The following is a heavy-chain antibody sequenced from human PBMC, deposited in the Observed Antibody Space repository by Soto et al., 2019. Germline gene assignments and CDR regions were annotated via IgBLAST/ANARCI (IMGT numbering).Heavy chain of an antibody. CDR1: GGSISSYY. J-gene: IGHJ3*02. V-gene: IGHV4-59*08. CDR3: ARKRSYYDILTGYYSHAFDI. D-gene: IGHD3-9*01. CDR2: IYYSGST. Sequence: PSETLSLTCTVSGGSISSYYWSWIRQPPGKGLEWIGYIYYSGSTNYNPSLKSRVTISVDTSKNQFSLKLSSVTAADTAVYYCARKRSYYDILTGYYSHAFDIWGQGTMVTVS.